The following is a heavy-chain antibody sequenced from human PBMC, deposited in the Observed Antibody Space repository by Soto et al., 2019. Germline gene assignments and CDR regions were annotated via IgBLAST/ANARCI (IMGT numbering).Heavy chain of an antibody. CDR2: VSTSSSST. CDR3: VKQAPSLGGVGFDY. J-gene: IGHJ4*02. Sequence: PGGSLRLSCSASGFTFSDSNIYWVRQAPGKGLEAISSVSTSSSSTNYADPVKDRFTISRDNTKNTLFLQMSSLRPEDTAVYYCVKQAPSLGGVGFDYWGQGTQVTVSS. D-gene: IGHD3-16*01. CDR1: GFTFSDSN. V-gene: IGHV3-64D*06.